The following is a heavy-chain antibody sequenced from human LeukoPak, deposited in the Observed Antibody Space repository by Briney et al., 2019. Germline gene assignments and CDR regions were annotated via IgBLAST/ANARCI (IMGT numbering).Heavy chain of an antibody. V-gene: IGHV1-2*02. CDR1: GYTFSGCY. D-gene: IGHD4-11*01. CDR2: INPNSGVT. Sequence: ASVKVSCKASGYTFSGCYVYWVRQAPGQGLECMGCINPNSGVTNYEQKFQGRVIMTRDTSVNTAYMELSRLRSDDTAVYYCARFRHSNPFDYWGQGTLVTVSS. CDR3: ARFRHSNPFDY. J-gene: IGHJ4*02.